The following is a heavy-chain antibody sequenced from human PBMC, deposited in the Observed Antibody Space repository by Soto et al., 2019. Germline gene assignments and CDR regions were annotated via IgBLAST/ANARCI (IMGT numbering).Heavy chain of an antibody. Sequence: QITLQESGPTLVKPTQTLTLTCTFSGFSLSTNKEAMGRIRQSPGKALEWLAHIYWDDEKNYSPSLTSRLTITRDTSKNQVVLTMTNMDPRDSATYYCAHRRLTSNFWYFDLWGRGTLVTVSS. CDR1: GFSLSTNKEA. CDR2: IYWDDEK. V-gene: IGHV2-5*02. J-gene: IGHJ2*01. D-gene: IGHD1-1*01. CDR3: AHRRLTSNFWYFDL.